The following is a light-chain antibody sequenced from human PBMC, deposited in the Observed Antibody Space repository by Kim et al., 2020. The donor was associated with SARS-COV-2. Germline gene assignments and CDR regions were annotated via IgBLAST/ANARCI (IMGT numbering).Light chain of an antibody. V-gene: IGLV2-8*01. CDR3: SSYAGSNNVV. J-gene: IGLJ2*01. CDR1: SSDVGGYNY. Sequence: GQSVTISCTGTSSDVGGYNYVSWYQQHPGKAPKLMIYEVSKRPSGVPDRFSGSKSDNTASLTVSGLQAEDEADYYCSSYAGSNNVVFGGGTQLTVL. CDR2: EVS.